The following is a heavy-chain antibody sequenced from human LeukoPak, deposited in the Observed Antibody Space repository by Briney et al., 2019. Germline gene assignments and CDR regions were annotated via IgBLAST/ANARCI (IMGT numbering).Heavy chain of an antibody. J-gene: IGHJ4*02. Sequence: GGSLRLSCAASGFTFSSYAMSWVRQAPGKGLEWVSAISGSGGSTYYADSVKGRFTISRDNAKNSLYLQMNNLRAEDTAVYYCARDMRGPIDYWGQGTLVTVSS. D-gene: IGHD3-16*01. CDR2: ISGSGGST. V-gene: IGHV3-23*01. CDR1: GFTFSSYA. CDR3: ARDMRGPIDY.